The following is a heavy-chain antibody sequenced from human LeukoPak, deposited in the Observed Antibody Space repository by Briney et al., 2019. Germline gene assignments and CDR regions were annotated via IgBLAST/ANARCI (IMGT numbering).Heavy chain of an antibody. J-gene: IGHJ4*02. CDR1: GYSISSGYY. D-gene: IGHD3-9*01. Sequence: PSETLSLTCTVSGYSISSGYYWGWIRQPPGKGLEWVSSISGGGAETYYADSVKGRFTISRDNSKDTLYLRMNSLTAEDTAVYYCAKGGDYDILTAYYNSWGQGTLVTVSS. V-gene: IGHV3-23*01. CDR3: AKGGDYDILTAYYNS. CDR2: ISGGGAET.